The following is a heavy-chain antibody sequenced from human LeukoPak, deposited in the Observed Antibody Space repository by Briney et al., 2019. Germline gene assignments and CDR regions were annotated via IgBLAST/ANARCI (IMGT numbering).Heavy chain of an antibody. J-gene: IGHJ4*02. CDR2: IILILGIA. CDR3: ARGKEHYYDSSGWPKYYFDY. D-gene: IGHD3-22*01. CDR1: GYTFTGYY. Sequence: EASVKVCFKAAGYTFTGYYIHLVRQGPGQGLEWMGRIILILGIANYAQKFQGRVTITADKSTSTAYMELSSLRSEDTAVYYCARGKEHYYDSSGWPKYYFDYWGQGTLVTVSS. V-gene: IGHV1-69*04.